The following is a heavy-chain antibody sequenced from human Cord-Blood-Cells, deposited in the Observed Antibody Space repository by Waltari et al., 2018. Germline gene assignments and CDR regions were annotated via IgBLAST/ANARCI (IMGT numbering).Heavy chain of an antibody. J-gene: IGHJ4*02. CDR2: ISYDGSNK. D-gene: IGHD6-13*01. Sequence: VQVLESGGVVVQPGRSLRPPCAASGSTVSRNAMHWVRQAQGKGVELVAVISYDGSNKYYADSVKGRFTISRDKSKTTLYLQMNSLSAEDTAVYYCARPWLSSWYFDYWGQGTLVTVSS. CDR1: GSTVSRNA. CDR3: ARPWLSSWYFDY. V-gene: IGHV3-30*04.